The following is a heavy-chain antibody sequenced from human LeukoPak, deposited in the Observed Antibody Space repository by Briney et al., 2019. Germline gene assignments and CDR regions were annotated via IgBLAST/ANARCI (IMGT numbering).Heavy chain of an antibody. V-gene: IGHV4-34*01. Sequence: SETLSLTCGVYDGSFSGYYWSWIRQPPGKGLEWIGEINHSGSTNYNPSLKSRVTISVDTSKNQFSLKLSSVTAADTAVYYCARGRRGEYYDFWSGHYDDYMDVWGKGTTVTVSS. CDR2: INHSGST. D-gene: IGHD3-3*01. CDR3: ARGRRGEYYDFWSGHYDDYMDV. J-gene: IGHJ6*03. CDR1: DGSFSGYY.